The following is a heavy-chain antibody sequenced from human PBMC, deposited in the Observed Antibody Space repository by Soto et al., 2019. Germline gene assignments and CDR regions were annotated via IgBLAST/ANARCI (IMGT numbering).Heavy chain of an antibody. D-gene: IGHD3-9*01. V-gene: IGHV3-21*01. CDR2: ISSSSSYI. J-gene: IGHJ4*02. CDR1: GFTFSSYS. Sequence: GGSLRLSCAASGFTFSSYSMNWVRQAPGKGLEWVSSISSSSSYIYYADSVKGRFTISRDNAKNSLYLQMNSLRAEDTAVYYCARDQNVLRYFDWLSQYYYFDYWGQGTLVTVSS. CDR3: ARDQNVLRYFDWLSQYYYFDY.